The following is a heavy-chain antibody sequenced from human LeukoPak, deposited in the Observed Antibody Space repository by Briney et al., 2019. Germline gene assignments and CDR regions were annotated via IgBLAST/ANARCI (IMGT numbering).Heavy chain of an antibody. Sequence: GGSLRLSCAASGFTFSSYSMNWVRQAPGKGLEWVSSISSSSSYIYYADSVKGRFTISRDNAKNSLYLQMNSLRAEDTAVYYCARGRGYGGTRFVGYWGQGTLVTVSS. V-gene: IGHV3-21*01. CDR3: ARGRGYGGTRFVGY. D-gene: IGHD4-23*01. CDR2: ISSSSSYI. J-gene: IGHJ4*02. CDR1: GFTFSSYS.